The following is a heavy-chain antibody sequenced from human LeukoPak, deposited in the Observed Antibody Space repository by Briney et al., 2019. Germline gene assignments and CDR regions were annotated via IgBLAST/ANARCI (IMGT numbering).Heavy chain of an antibody. Sequence: SETLSLTRTVSGGSISSYYWSWIRQPPGKGLEWIGYIYYSGSTNYNPSLKSRVTISVDTSKNQFSLKLSSVTAADTAVYYCARHGIAAAYHFHYWGQGTLDTVSS. D-gene: IGHD6-13*01. V-gene: IGHV4-59*08. CDR1: GGSISSYY. J-gene: IGHJ4*02. CDR3: ARHGIAAAYHFHY. CDR2: IYYSGST.